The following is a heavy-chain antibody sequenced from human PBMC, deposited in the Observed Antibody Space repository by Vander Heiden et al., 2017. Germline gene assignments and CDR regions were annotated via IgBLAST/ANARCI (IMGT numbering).Heavy chain of an antibody. Sequence: EVQLVESGGGLVKPGGSLRLSCAASAFTVSSKSMDWVRQAPGKGLEWVSSISSSSYNIYYADSVKGRFTISRDNAKNSLYLRMNSLRAEDTAVYYCATYDYVWGSYRPPVDYWGQGTLVTVSS. CDR3: ATYDYVWGSYRPPVDY. CDR2: ISSSSYNI. J-gene: IGHJ4*02. CDR1: AFTVSSKS. D-gene: IGHD3-16*02. V-gene: IGHV3-21*01.